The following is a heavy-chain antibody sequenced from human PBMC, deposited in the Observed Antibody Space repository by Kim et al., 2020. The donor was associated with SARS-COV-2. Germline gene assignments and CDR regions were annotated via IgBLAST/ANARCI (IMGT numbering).Heavy chain of an antibody. CDR2: LSYSGRR. Sequence: SETLSLTCTVSVASIGSHGYFWAWIRQPPGMGREWIGSLSYSGRRYYNPSLERLITTSLDTSKTQFSLRLTSVTAADTAVYHCARLVALTGSYRAYYFDFWRQGTLVTVSS. CDR3: ARLVALTGSYRAYYFDF. J-gene: IGHJ4*02. V-gene: IGHV4-39*01. CDR1: VASIGSHGYF. D-gene: IGHD3-10*01.